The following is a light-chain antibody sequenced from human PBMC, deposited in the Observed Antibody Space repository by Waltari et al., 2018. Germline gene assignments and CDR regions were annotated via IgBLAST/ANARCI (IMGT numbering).Light chain of an antibody. J-gene: IGKJ4*01. CDR1: QSVLYSSNHKNY. CDR2: WAS. Sequence: DIVMTQSPDYLAVSLGERATIHCKSSQSVLYSSNHKNYLAWYQQKPGQPPTLLIYWASTRESGVPDRFSGSGSGTDFTLTISSLQAEDVAVYYCQQYYSTPLTFGGGTKVEIK. V-gene: IGKV4-1*01. CDR3: QQYYSTPLT.